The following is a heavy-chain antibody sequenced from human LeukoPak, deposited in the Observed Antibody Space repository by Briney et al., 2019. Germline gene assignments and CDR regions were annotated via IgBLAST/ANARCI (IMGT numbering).Heavy chain of an antibody. V-gene: IGHV3-69-1*01. CDR3: ARAQTLFWEFDGFDI. J-gene: IGHJ3*02. CDR1: GFTFSSHS. CDR2: MTVTNKI. D-gene: IGHD3-3*01. Sequence: GGSLRLSCAASGFTFSSHSINWVRQAPGKGLEWISTMTVTNKIYYADSVKGRFTISRDNAENSVYLQMNSLRDEDTAVYSCARAQTLFWEFDGFDIWGRGTKVTVSS.